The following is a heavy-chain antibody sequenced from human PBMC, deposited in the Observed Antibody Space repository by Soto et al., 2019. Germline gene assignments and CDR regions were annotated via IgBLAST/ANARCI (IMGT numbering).Heavy chain of an antibody. CDR2: ISYDGSNK. J-gene: IGHJ5*02. Sequence: PGGSLRLSCAASGFTFSSYAMHWVRQAPGEGLEWVAVISYDGSNKYYADSVKGRFTISRDNSKSTLYLQMNSLRAEDTAVYFCAKISGDWNDGWGQGTLVTVSS. V-gene: IGHV3-30*18. CDR1: GFTFSSYA. CDR3: AKISGDWNDG.